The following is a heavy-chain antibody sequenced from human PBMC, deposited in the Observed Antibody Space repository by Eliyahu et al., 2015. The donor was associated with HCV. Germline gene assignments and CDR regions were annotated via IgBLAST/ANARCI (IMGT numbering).Heavy chain of an antibody. CDR3: ASGYRFCSGGSCAYYFDY. CDR1: GGSVSSGDYY. D-gene: IGHD2-15*01. V-gene: IGHV4-31*03. CDR2: SYYIGGA. Sequence: QVQLQESGPGLVKPSQTLSLTCTISGGSVSSGDYYWTXIRXPPGKGLXWXGYSYYIGGAYYNPSLKSRVTISVDTSKNQFSLNLRSVTAADTAVYYCASGYRFCSGGSCAYYFDYWGRGSLVTVSS. J-gene: IGHJ4*02.